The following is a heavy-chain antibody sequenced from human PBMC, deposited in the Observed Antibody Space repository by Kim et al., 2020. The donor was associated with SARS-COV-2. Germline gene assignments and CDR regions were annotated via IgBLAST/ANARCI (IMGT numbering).Heavy chain of an antibody. V-gene: IGHV3-9*01. CDR1: GFTFDDYA. CDR2: ISWNSGSI. Sequence: GGSLRLSCAASGFTFDDYAMHWVRQAPGKGLEWVSGISWNSGSIGYADSVKGRFTISRDNAKNSLYLQMNSLRAEDTALYYCAKDRGAYYYDSSGWFYGMDVWGQGTTVTVSS. D-gene: IGHD3-22*01. CDR3: AKDRGAYYYDSSGWFYGMDV. J-gene: IGHJ6*02.